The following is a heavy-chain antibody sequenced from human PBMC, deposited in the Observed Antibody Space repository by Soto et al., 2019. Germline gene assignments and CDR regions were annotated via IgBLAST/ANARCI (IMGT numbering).Heavy chain of an antibody. V-gene: IGHV1-69*13. D-gene: IGHD2-21*02. CDR1: GRTFSSYS. CDR3: ARWGAAYCGGDCYLFDY. Sequence: AVKVSCKASGRTFSSYSISWVRQAPGQGLEWMGGIIPIFGTANYAQKFQGRVTITADESTSTAYMELSSLRSEDTAVYYCARWGAAYCGGDCYLFDYWGQGTLVTVSS. CDR2: IIPIFGTA. J-gene: IGHJ4*02.